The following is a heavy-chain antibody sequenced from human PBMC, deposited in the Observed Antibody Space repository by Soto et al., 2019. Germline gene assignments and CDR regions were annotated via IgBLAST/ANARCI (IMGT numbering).Heavy chain of an antibody. D-gene: IGHD2-21*02. CDR1: GYSFTSYW. J-gene: IGHJ5*02. CDR2: IYPGDSDT. Sequence: PWESLKISCKGSGYSFTSYWIGWVRQMPGKGLEWMGIIYPGDSDTRYSPSFQGQVTISADKSISTAYLQWSSLKASDTAMYYCARRLVVTADANWFDPWGQGTLVTVSS. V-gene: IGHV5-51*01. CDR3: ARRLVVTADANWFDP.